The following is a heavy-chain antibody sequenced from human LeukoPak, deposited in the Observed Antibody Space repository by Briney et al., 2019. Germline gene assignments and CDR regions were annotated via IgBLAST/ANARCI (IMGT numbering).Heavy chain of an antibody. CDR3: AKDRRIAVAGTTFDY. Sequence: PGGSLRLSCAASGFTFISYAMSWVRQAPGKGLEWVSAISGSGGSTYYADSVKGRFTISRDNSKNTLYLQMNSLRAEDTAVYYCAKDRRIAVAGTTFDYWGQGTLVTVSS. J-gene: IGHJ4*02. CDR1: GFTFISYA. D-gene: IGHD6-19*01. CDR2: ISGSGGST. V-gene: IGHV3-23*01.